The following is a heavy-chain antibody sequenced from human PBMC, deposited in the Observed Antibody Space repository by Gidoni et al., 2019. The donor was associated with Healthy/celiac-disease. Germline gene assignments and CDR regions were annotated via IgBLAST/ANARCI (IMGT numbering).Heavy chain of an antibody. J-gene: IGHJ6*02. V-gene: IGHV3-30*18. CDR3: AKDLLFNYDSSIAYYYHGMDV. CDR1: GFTFISYG. CDR2: ISYDGINK. Sequence: QVQLVVSGGGVVQPGRSVKLPCAAFGFTFISYGMHRVRQPPGKGLGWVAVISYDGINKYYADSVKGRFSISRDNSKNTVYLQMNSLRAEDTAVFYCAKDLLFNYDSSIAYYYHGMDVWGQGTTVTVSS. D-gene: IGHD3-22*01.